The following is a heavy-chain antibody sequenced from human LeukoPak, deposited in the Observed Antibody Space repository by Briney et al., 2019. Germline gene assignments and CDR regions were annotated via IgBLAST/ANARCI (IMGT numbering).Heavy chain of an antibody. CDR1: GFTFSSYS. Sequence: KSGGSLRLSCAASGFTFSSYSMNWVRQAPGKGLEWVSPISSSSSYIYYADSVEGRFTISRDNAKNSLYLQMNSLRAEDTAVYYCARATYSTDAFDIWGQGTMVTVSS. CDR3: ARATYSTDAFDI. CDR2: ISSSSSYI. J-gene: IGHJ3*02. D-gene: IGHD6-13*01. V-gene: IGHV3-21*01.